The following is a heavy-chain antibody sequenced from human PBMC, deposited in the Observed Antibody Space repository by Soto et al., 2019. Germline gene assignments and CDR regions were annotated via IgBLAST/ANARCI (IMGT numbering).Heavy chain of an antibody. Sequence: GGSLRLSCAASGFTFSTYVMNWVRQAPGKGLEWVSSISSSGGSTYYADSVKGRFTISRETSKNTLYLQMNSLRGEDTAVYFCARTQYHISSWFELDCWGQGTLVTVSS. CDR1: GFTFSTYV. CDR3: ARTQYHISSWFELDC. J-gene: IGHJ4*02. V-gene: IGHV3-23*01. D-gene: IGHD6-13*01. CDR2: ISSSGGST.